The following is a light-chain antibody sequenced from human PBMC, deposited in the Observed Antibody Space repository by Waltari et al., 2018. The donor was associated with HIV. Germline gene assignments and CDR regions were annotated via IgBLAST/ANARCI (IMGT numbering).Light chain of an antibody. CDR3: QQYSAYPLT. J-gene: IGKJ4*01. Sequence: DVKMTQSPSSLSASIGDRVIITCRASQDITVFLAWFQHRPGTAPKSLIYGTSTLQSGVPSSKFTGSGSGTEFTLTITNLQPEDTGTYYCQQYSAYPLTFGGGTKVEI. CDR2: GTS. V-gene: IGKV1-16*02. CDR1: QDITVF.